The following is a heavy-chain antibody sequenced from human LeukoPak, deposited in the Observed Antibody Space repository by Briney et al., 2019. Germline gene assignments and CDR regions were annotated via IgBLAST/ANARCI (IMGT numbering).Heavy chain of an antibody. CDR2: IYPGDSDT. J-gene: IGHJ4*02. D-gene: IGHD2-15*01. CDR3: TTGRFCSGGSCSSSFDF. CDR1: GYIFTSYW. Sequence: GGSLEISCKGSGYIFTSYWIGWVRQMPGKGLEGMGIIYPGDSDTRYSPSFQGQVTISVDKSINTAYLQWTSLKASDTAIYYCTTGRFCSGGSCSSSFDFWGQGTLLTVPS. V-gene: IGHV5-51*01.